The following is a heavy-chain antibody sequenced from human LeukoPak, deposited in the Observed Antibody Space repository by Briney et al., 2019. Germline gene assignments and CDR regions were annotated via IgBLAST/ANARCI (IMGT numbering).Heavy chain of an antibody. CDR1: VYTFTVYY. D-gene: IGHD3-3*01. J-gene: IGHJ4*02. CDR3: AASYDFWGGYLNHDY. CDR2: INTNSGDT. Sequence: ASVTVSRKSSVYTFTVYYMHWVRQPPGQGLEWMGWINTNSGDTNYAQKLQGRVTITRDTSISTAYMELSRLKSDDTAVYYCAASYDFWGGYLNHDYWGQGTLVTVSS. V-gene: IGHV1-2*02.